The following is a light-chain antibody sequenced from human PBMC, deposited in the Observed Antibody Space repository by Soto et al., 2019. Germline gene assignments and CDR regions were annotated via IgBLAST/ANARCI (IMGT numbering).Light chain of an antibody. Sequence: QSALTQPPSASGSPGQSVTISCTGTSSDVGGYNYVSWYQQHPGKAPKLMIYEVSKRPSGVPDRFSGSKSGNTASLTVSGLQSEDDADYYCSSYAGSNRVVFGGGTKLTVL. V-gene: IGLV2-8*01. CDR3: SSYAGSNRVV. CDR1: SSDVGGYNY. J-gene: IGLJ2*01. CDR2: EVS.